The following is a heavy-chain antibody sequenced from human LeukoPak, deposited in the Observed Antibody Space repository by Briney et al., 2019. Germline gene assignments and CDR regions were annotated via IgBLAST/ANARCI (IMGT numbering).Heavy chain of an antibody. Sequence: PSETLSLTCTVSGGSISSGGYYWSWIRQHPGKGPEWIGYIYYSGSTYYNPSLKSRVTISVDTSKNQFSLKLSSVTAADTAVYYCARGETHVVDYWGQGTLVTVSS. V-gene: IGHV4-31*03. CDR3: ARGETHVVDY. CDR1: GGSISSGGYY. CDR2: IYYSGST. D-gene: IGHD3-16*01. J-gene: IGHJ4*02.